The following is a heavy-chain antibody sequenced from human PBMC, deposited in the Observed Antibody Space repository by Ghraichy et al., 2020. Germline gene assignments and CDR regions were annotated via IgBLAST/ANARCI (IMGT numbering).Heavy chain of an antibody. Sequence: GLCWKEKIWYDGSNKYYADSVKGRFTISRDNSKNTLYLQMNSLRAEDTAVYYCARDASTIFGVVTYYYGMDVGVQGTTVT. CDR3: ARDASTIFGVVTYYYGMDV. J-gene: IGHJ6*02. CDR2: IWYDGSNK. D-gene: IGHD3-3*01. V-gene: IGHV3-33*01.